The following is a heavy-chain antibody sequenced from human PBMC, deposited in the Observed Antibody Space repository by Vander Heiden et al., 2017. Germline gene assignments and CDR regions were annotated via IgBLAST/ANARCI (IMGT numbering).Heavy chain of an antibody. CDR2: SSSSSSTI. J-gene: IGHJ4*02. CDR1: GFTFSRYS. V-gene: IGHV3-48*01. Sequence: EVQLVESGGGLVQPGGSLRLSCAASGFTFSRYSMNWVRQAPGKGLEGVSYSSSSSSTIYYADSEKGRFTISRDNAKNSLYMQMNRLRAEDTAVYYCATDRGGPYSGSYFDYWGQGTVVTVSS. CDR3: ATDRGGPYSGSYFDY. D-gene: IGHD1-26*01.